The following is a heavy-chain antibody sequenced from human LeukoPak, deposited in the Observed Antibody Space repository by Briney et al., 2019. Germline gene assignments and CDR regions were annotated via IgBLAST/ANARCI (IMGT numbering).Heavy chain of an antibody. D-gene: IGHD3-3*01. Sequence: KPSETLSLTCAVYGGSFNDYYWGWIRQPPGKGLEWIGSIYYSGSTYYNPSLKSRVTISVDTSKNQFSLKLSSVTAADTAVYYCAGGRITIFGVVSRFDYWGQGTLVTVSS. J-gene: IGHJ4*02. CDR1: GGSFNDYY. V-gene: IGHV4-34*01. CDR2: IYYSGST. CDR3: AGGRITIFGVVSRFDY.